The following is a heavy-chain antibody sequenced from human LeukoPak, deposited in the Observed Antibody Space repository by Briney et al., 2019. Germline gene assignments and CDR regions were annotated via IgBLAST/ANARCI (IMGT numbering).Heavy chain of an antibody. CDR3: ARLRGYYYYYMDV. CDR1: GYSFTSYW. V-gene: IGHV5-51*01. CDR2: IYPGDADT. J-gene: IGHJ6*03. D-gene: IGHD3-10*01. Sequence: GESLKISCKGSGYSFTSYWIGWGRQMPGKGLEWMGIIYPGDADTRYSPSFQGQVTISADKSISTAYLQWSSLKASDTAMYYSARLRGYYYYYMDVWGKGTTVTVSS.